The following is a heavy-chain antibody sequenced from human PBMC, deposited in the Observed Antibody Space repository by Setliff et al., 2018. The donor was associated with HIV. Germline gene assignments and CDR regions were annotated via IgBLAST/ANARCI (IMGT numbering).Heavy chain of an antibody. CDR3: ARDVGEQLDV. J-gene: IGHJ6*04. CDR2: IYYSGRT. V-gene: IGHV4-59*01. Sequence: SETLSLTCTVSGGSISTFYWSWIRQPPGKGLEWIGYIYYSGRTNYNPSLDSRVTMSVDTSKNQFSLKLSSVTAADTAVYYCARDVGEQLDVWGKGTTVTVTS. CDR1: GGSISTFY.